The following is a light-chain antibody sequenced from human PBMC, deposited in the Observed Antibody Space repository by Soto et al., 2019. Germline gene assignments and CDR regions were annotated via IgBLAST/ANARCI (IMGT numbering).Light chain of an antibody. J-gene: IGKJ1*01. Sequence: EIVMTQSPATLSVSPGERVTLSCRASQSVSSRLAWYQQKPDQSPRLLIYGASTRATGIPARFSGSGSGTEFTLTISSLQSEDFGVYYCHQYNNLWTFGQGTKVEIK. CDR2: GAS. CDR3: HQYNNLWT. CDR1: QSVSSR. V-gene: IGKV3-15*01.